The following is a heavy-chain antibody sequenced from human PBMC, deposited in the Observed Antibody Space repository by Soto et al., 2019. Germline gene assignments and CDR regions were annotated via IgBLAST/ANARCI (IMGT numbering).Heavy chain of an antibody. CDR3: ARNHYGDSEFRRPENDY. D-gene: IGHD4-17*01. Sequence: SETLSLTCAVYGGSFSGYYWSWIRQPPGKGLEWIGEINHSGSTNYNPSLKSRVTISVDTSKNQFSLKLSSVTAADTAVYYCARNHYGDSEFRRPENDYWGQGTLVTVSS. J-gene: IGHJ4*02. V-gene: IGHV4-34*01. CDR1: GGSFSGYY. CDR2: INHSGST.